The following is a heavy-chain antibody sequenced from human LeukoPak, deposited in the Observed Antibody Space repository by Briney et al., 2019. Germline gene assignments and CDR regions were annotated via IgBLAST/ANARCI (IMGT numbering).Heavy chain of an antibody. CDR3: ARQMVEGQQNYYMDV. CDR2: TGPDGKKT. Sequence: GGSLRLSGAASGFTFNRYGMHWVRQAPGKGLEWVAFTGPDGKKTFYGDSLNGRFTISRDNFEDTVFLQMNTMRAEDTAVYYCARQMVEGQQNYYMDVWGNGTTVTVSS. D-gene: IGHD2-15*01. CDR1: GFTFNRYG. V-gene: IGHV3-33*01. J-gene: IGHJ6*03.